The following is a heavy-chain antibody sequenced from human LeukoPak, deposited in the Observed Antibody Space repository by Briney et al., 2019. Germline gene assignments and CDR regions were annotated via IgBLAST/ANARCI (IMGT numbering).Heavy chain of an antibody. CDR2: SNDSGST. CDR3: ARTPTNWGGYYYYGMDV. CDR1: GGSFSGYY. J-gene: IGHJ6*02. D-gene: IGHD7-27*01. V-gene: IGHV4-34*01. Sequence: SETLSLTCAVYGGSFSGYYWSLIRRPPGKGLEWIGESNDSGSTNYNPSLKSRVTISVDTSKNQFSLKLSSVTAADTAVYYCARTPTNWGGYYYYGMDVWGQGTTVTVSS.